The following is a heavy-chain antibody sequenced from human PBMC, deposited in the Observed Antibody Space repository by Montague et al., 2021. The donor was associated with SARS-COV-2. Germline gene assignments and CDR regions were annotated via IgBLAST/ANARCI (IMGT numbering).Heavy chain of an antibody. V-gene: IGHV4-38-2*02. CDR2: IYHSGST. CDR3: AKVAGRHDTFDI. D-gene: IGHD6-19*01. J-gene: IGHJ3*02. Sequence: SETLSLTCTVSGYSISTGYYWGWIRQPPGKGLEWIGTIYHSGSTYFNPSLKSRVTISVDTSKNQFSLNLSSVTAADTAVYYCAKVAGRHDTFDIWGRGTMVTVSS. CDR1: GYSISTGYY.